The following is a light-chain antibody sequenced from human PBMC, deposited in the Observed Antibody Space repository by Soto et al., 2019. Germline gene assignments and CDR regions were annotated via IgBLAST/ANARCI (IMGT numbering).Light chain of an antibody. J-gene: IGKJ4*01. CDR3: QQYVTSPLT. CDR1: QSVSYSY. V-gene: IGKV3-20*01. Sequence: EIVLTQSPGTLSLSPGERATLSCRASQSVSYSYLAWYQQKPGQAPRILIYGASSRATGIPDRFSGSGSGTDFTLTISRLEPEDFAVYYCQQYVTSPLTFGGGTKVEIK. CDR2: GAS.